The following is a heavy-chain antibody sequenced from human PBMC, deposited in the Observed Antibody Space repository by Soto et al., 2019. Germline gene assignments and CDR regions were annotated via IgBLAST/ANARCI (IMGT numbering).Heavy chain of an antibody. CDR1: GXTLSNYG. V-gene: IGHV3-23*01. CDR2: ILGSDYRT. CDR3: AKDMHPNYYYDTSGPVACFDN. D-gene: IGHD3-22*01. J-gene: IGHJ4*02. Sequence: GSLRLACAASGXTLSNYGMSWVRQAPGKGLELVSGILGSDYRTYYADAVKGRFIISRDNSKNTLFLYMNSLRAEDTAVYLCAKDMHPNYYYDTSGPVACFDNWGLGTLAPVSS.